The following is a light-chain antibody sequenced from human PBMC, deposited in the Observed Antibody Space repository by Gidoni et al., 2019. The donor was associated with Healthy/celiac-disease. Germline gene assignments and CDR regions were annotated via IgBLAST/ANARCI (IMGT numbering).Light chain of an antibody. J-gene: IGKJ5*01. V-gene: IGKV4-1*01. CDR1: QSVLYSSNNKNY. CDR2: WAS. CDR3: QQYYSTPIT. Sequence: DIVMTQSPDSLVVSLGARATINCNSSQSVLYSSNNKNYLSWYQQKPGQPPKLLIYWASTRESGVPDRFSGSGSGTDFTLTISSLQAEDVAVYYCQQYYSTPITFGQGTRLEIK.